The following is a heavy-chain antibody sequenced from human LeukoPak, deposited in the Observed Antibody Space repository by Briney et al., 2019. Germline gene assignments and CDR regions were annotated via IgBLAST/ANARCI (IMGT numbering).Heavy chain of an antibody. Sequence: GGSLRLSCAASGFTVSSNYMSWVRQAPGKGLEWVSVIYSGGSTYYADSVKGRFTISRDNSKNTLYLQMNSLRAEETALYYCAKELRSVLAYCGGDCYYDYWGQGTLVTVSS. CDR3: AKELRSVLAYCGGDCYYDY. J-gene: IGHJ4*02. D-gene: IGHD2-21*02. V-gene: IGHV3-53*01. CDR1: GFTVSSNY. CDR2: IYSGGST.